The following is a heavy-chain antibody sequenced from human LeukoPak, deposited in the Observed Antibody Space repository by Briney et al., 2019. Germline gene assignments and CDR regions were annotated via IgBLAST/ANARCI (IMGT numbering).Heavy chain of an antibody. CDR1: GDSVSSDITA. D-gene: IGHD3-16*01. CDR3: ARGPPPGATAFGVVDY. V-gene: IGHV6-1*01. CDR2: TYYRSKWYH. Sequence: SQTLSLTCAISGDSVSSDITAWSWIRQSPSRGLEWLGRTYYRSKWYHDYSAAVKSRITVSPDTSKNQFSLQLSSMTPGDTAVYYCARGPPPGATAFGVVDYWGQGTLVTVSS. J-gene: IGHJ4*02.